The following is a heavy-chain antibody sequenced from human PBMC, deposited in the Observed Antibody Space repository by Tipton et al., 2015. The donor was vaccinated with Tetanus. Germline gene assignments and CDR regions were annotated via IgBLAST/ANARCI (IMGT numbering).Heavy chain of an antibody. V-gene: IGHV3-23*01. CDR3: AKALGSIALYGT. Sequence: SLRLSCAASGFTFSNYAMSWVRQAPGKGLEWVSGITGGNTYYADSVKGRFTISRDNSKNTLSLQMNSLRGEDTAVYYCAKALGSIALYGTWGQETLVTVSS. CDR1: GFTFSNYA. J-gene: IGHJ5*02. D-gene: IGHD2-15*01. CDR2: ITGGNT.